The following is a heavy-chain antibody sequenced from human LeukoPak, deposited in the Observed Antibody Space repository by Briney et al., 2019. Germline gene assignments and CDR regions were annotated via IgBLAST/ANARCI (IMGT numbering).Heavy chain of an antibody. J-gene: IGHJ4*02. CDR3: ARESSVQLERPFDY. CDR2: INSDGSST. CDR1: GFTFSSYW. Sequence: QAGGSLRLSCAASGFTFSSYWMHWVRQAPGKGLVWVSRINSDGSSTSYADSVKGRFTISRDNAKNTLYLQMNSLRAEDTAVYYCARESSVQLERPFDYWGQGTLVTVSS. V-gene: IGHV3-74*01. D-gene: IGHD1-1*01.